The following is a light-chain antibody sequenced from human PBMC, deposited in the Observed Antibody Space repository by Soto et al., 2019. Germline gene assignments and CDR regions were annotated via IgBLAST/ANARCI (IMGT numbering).Light chain of an antibody. CDR2: EVT. Sequence: QSVLTQPASVSGSPGQSIAISCTGSSSDIGIYKYVSWYQQHPGKVPKLIIYEVTNRPSGVSNRFSGSKSGNTASLTISGLQAEDEADYYCCSYTTSSTRVFGPGTKLTVL. V-gene: IGLV2-14*01. J-gene: IGLJ1*01. CDR1: SSDIGIYKY. CDR3: CSYTTSSTRV.